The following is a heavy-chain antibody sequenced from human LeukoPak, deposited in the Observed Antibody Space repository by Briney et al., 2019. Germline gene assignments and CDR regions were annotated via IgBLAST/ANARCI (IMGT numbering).Heavy chain of an antibody. V-gene: IGHV4-30-2*01. CDR2: IYHSGST. D-gene: IGHD3-16*02. J-gene: IGHJ3*02. Sequence: SETLSLTCAVSGGSISSGGYSWSWIRQPPGKGLEWIGYIYHSGSTYYNPSLKSRVTISVDRSKNQFSLKLSSVTAADTAVYYCARYRPRGAFDIWGQRTMVTVSS. CDR3: ARYRPRGAFDI. CDR1: GGSISSGGYS.